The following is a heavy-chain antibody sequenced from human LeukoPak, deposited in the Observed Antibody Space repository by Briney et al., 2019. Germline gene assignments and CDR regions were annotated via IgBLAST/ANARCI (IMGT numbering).Heavy chain of an antibody. CDR1: GGTFSSYA. V-gene: IGHV1-69*06. D-gene: IGHD3-22*01. J-gene: IGHJ4*02. Sequence: ASVKVSCKASGGTFSSYAISWVRQAPGQGLEWMGGIIPIFGTANYAQKFQGRVTITADKSTSTAYMELSSLRSEDTAVYYCASNGRGGYYYEPFDYWGQGTLVTVSS. CDR3: ASNGRGGYYYEPFDY. CDR2: IIPIFGTA.